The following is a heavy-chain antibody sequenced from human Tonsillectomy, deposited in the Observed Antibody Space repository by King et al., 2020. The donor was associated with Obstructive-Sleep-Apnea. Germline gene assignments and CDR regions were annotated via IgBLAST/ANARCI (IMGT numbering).Heavy chain of an antibody. V-gene: IGHV4-34*01. CDR1: GGSFSGYY. CDR3: ARTAGFRVREWLAPGSDYFDY. J-gene: IGHJ4*02. Sequence: VQLQQWGAGLLKPSETLSLTCAVYGGSFSGYYWSWIRQPPGKGLEWIGEINHSGSTNYNPSLKSRVSISVDTSKNQFSLKLSSVTAADTAVYYCARTAGFRVREWLAPGSDYFDYWGQGTLVTVSS. CDR2: INHSGST. D-gene: IGHD6-19*01.